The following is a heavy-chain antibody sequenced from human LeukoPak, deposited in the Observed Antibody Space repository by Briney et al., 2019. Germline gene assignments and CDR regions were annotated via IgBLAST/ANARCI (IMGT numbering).Heavy chain of an antibody. CDR1: GFTFSSYS. CDR3: AKEGPGPCVEY. Sequence: GGSLRLSCAASGFTFSSYSMSWVRQAPGKGLEWVSAVSASGGRTYYADSVKGRFTISRDNSKNTLYVQMNSLRVEDTAVYYCAKEGPGPCVEYWGQGALVTVSS. D-gene: IGHD1-14*01. CDR2: VSASGGRT. J-gene: IGHJ4*02. V-gene: IGHV3-23*01.